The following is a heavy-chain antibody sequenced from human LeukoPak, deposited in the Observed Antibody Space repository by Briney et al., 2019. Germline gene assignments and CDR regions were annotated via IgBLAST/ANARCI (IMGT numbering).Heavy chain of an antibody. CDR2: ISSSGTTI. Sequence: PGGSLRLSCAASGFSFSVYYMSWIRQAPGKGLEWVSYISSSGTTIYYADSVRGRFTISRDNAKNSLYLQMNSLGAEDTAVYYCARRDGYNSYYFDFWGQGTLVTVSS. J-gene: IGHJ4*02. D-gene: IGHD5-24*01. CDR1: GFSFSVYY. V-gene: IGHV3-11*04. CDR3: ARRDGYNSYYFDF.